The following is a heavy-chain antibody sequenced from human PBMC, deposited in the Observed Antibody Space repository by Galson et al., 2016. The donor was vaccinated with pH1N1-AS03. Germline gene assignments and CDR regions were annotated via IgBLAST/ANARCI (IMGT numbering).Heavy chain of an antibody. Sequence: SLRLSCAASGFPFSGYSMNWVRQAPGKGLEWVSFISTSSSSIYYADSVKGRFPISIDNAQNLLYLQMNSLRDEDTAVYYCSRDGPPQGVSVAGSFDFWGQGTLVTVSS. J-gene: IGHJ4*02. CDR1: GFPFSGYS. CDR3: SRDGPPQGVSVAGSFDF. CDR2: ISTSSSSI. D-gene: IGHD6-19*01. V-gene: IGHV3-21*01.